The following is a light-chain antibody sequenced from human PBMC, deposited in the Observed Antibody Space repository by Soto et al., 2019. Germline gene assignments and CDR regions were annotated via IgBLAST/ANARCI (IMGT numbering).Light chain of an antibody. Sequence: EIVLTQSPGTLTLSPGERATLSCRASQSVSSSYLAWYQQKPGQAPRLXXYGASSRATGIPDRFSGSGSGTDLTLTISSLQSEDFAVYYCQQYNNWPMITFGQGTRLEIK. CDR2: GAS. CDR1: QSVSSSY. J-gene: IGKJ5*01. V-gene: IGKV3-20*01. CDR3: QQYNNWPMIT.